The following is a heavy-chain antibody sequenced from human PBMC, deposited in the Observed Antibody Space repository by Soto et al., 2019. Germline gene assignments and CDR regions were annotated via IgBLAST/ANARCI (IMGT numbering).Heavy chain of an antibody. CDR3: AKDQGDGYNYDY. Sequence: VQLVESGGGVVQPGRSLRLSCAASGFTFSSYGMHWVRQAPGKGLEWVAVISYDGSNKYYADSVKGRFTISRDNSKNTLYLQMNSLRAEDTAVYYCAKDQGDGYNYDYWGQGTLVTVSS. J-gene: IGHJ4*02. V-gene: IGHV3-30*18. CDR1: GFTFSSYG. D-gene: IGHD5-12*01. CDR2: ISYDGSNK.